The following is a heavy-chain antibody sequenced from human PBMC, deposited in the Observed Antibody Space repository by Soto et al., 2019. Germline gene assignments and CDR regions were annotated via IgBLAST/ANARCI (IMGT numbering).Heavy chain of an antibody. CDR3: ARVKLAGRGGFDY. D-gene: IGHD2-15*01. Sequence: PSETLSLTCTVSGGSITSSEYYWAWIRQPPGKGLQFVGTIYYSGSSYSNPSLKSRLSMPVDTSKNQFSLTMKSVTAADTGVYYCARVKLAGRGGFDYWGLGTLVTVSS. J-gene: IGHJ4*02. CDR1: GGSITSSEYY. CDR2: IYYSGSS. V-gene: IGHV4-39*02.